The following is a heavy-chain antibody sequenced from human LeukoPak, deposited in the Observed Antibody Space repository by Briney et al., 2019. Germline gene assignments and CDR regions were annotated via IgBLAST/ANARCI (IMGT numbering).Heavy chain of an antibody. V-gene: IGHV1-69*13. CDR1: GGTLSCFA. CDR2: LIPIFGTA. Sequence: GASVQFSCRASGGTLSCFAISWVRPATGQGLEWMGGLIPIFGTAPYAQKFQGRVTITADESTSTAYMELSSLRSEDTAVYYWAIIPAAMPRYYSYGMDVWGKGTTVTASS. D-gene: IGHD2-2*01. J-gene: IGHJ6*04. CDR3: AIIPAAMPRYYSYGMDV.